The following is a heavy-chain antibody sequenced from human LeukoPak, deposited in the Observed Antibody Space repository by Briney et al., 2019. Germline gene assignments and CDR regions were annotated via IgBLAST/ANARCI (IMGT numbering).Heavy chain of an antibody. J-gene: IGHJ6*02. D-gene: IGHD1-26*01. V-gene: IGHV1-69*02. Sequence: ASVKVSCKASGGTFSSYTISWGRQAPGQGLEWMGRIIPILGIANYAQKFQGRVTITADKSTSTAYMELSSLRYEDTAVYYCARAAGIATAQTPYGMDVWGQGTTVTVSS. CDR1: GGTFSSYT. CDR2: IIPILGIA. CDR3: ARAAGIATAQTPYGMDV.